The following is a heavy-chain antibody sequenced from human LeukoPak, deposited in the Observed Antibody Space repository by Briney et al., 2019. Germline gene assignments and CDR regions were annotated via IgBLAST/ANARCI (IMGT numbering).Heavy chain of an antibody. CDR2: IYSGGST. J-gene: IGHJ4*02. CDR1: GFTVSSNY. D-gene: IGHD6-13*01. V-gene: IGHV3-53*01. Sequence: GGSLRLSCAASGFTVSSNYMSWVRQAPGKGLEWVSVIYSGGSTYYADSVKGRFTISRDNSKNTLYLQVNSLRAEDTAVYYCARDIAAAGSDYWGQGTLVTVSS. CDR3: ARDIAAAGSDY.